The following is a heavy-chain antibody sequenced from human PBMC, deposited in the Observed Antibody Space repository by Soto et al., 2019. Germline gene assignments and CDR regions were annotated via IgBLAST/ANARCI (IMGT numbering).Heavy chain of an antibody. Sequence: SETLSLTCTVSGGSISSSSYYWGWIRQPPGKGLEWIGSIYYSGSTYYNPSLKSRVTISVDTSKNQFSLKLSSVTAADTTVYYCARVRGSVVVAARRFDPWGQGTLVTVSS. J-gene: IGHJ5*02. D-gene: IGHD2-15*01. CDR1: GGSISSSSYY. V-gene: IGHV4-39*07. CDR3: ARVRGSVVVAARRFDP. CDR2: IYYSGST.